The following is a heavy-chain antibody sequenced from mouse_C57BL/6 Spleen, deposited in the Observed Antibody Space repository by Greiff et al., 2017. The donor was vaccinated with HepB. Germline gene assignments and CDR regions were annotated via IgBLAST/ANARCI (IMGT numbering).Heavy chain of an antibody. V-gene: IGHV1-54*01. CDR3: ARSDYYGNYGAYFDY. D-gene: IGHD2-1*01. CDR1: GYAFTNYL. CDR2: INPGSGGT. J-gene: IGHJ2*01. Sequence: ESGAELVRPGTSVKVSCKASGYAFTNYLIEWVKQRPGQGLEWIGVINPGSGGTNYNEKFKGKATLTADKSSSTAYMQLSSLTSEDSAVYFCARSDYYGNYGAYFDYWGQGTTLTVSS.